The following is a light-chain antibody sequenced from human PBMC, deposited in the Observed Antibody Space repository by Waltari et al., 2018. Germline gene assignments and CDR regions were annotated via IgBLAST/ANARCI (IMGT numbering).Light chain of an antibody. CDR3: MQGTHWLWT. J-gene: IGKJ1*01. CDR2: KVS. V-gene: IGKV2-30*02. CDR1: QSLVHSDGNTY. Sequence: DVVTTQSPLSLPVTLGQPASISCRSSQSLVHSDGNTYLNWFQQRLGQSPRRLIYKVSNRDSGVPDRFSGSGSGTDFTLKISRVEAEDVGVYYCMQGTHWLWTFGQGTKVEIK.